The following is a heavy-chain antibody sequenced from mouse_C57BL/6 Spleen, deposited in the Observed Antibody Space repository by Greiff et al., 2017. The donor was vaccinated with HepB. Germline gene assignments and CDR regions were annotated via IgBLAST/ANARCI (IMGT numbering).Heavy chain of an antibody. CDR2: IDPEDGET. CDR3: ARDYYYGSSYDWFAY. D-gene: IGHD1-1*01. CDR1: GFNIKDYY. V-gene: IGHV14-2*01. J-gene: IGHJ3*01. Sequence: VHVKQSGAELVKPGASVKLSCTASGFNIKDYYMHWVKQRTEQGLEWIGRIDPEDGETKYAPKFQGKATITADTSSNTAYLQLSSLTSEDTAVYYCARDYYYGSSYDWFAYWGQGTLVTVSA.